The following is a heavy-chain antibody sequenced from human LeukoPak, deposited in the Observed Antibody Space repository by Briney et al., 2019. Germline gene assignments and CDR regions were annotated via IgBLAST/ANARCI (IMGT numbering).Heavy chain of an antibody. D-gene: IGHD6-13*01. Sequence: GASVKVSCKVSGYTLTELSMHWVRQAPGKGLEWMGGFDPEDGESIYAQKFQGRVTMTEDTSTDTAYTELSRLRSDDTAVYYCARRKAAAADYWGQGTLVTVSS. V-gene: IGHV1-24*01. CDR1: GYTLTELS. CDR2: FDPEDGES. CDR3: ARRKAAAADY. J-gene: IGHJ4*02.